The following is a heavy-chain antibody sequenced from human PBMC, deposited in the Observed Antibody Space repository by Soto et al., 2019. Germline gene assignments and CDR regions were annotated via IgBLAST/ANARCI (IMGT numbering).Heavy chain of an antibody. D-gene: IGHD6-19*01. CDR1: GYSFTSYW. J-gene: IGHJ6*02. CDR3: ARQGYSSGVYYYYGMDV. CDR2: IYPGDSDT. V-gene: IGHV5-51*01. Sequence: RESLKISCKGSGYSFTSYWIGWVRQMPGKGLEWMGIIYPGDSDTRYSPSFQGQVTISADKSISTAYLQWSSLKASDTAMYYCARQGYSSGVYYYYGMDVWGQGPTVTVSS.